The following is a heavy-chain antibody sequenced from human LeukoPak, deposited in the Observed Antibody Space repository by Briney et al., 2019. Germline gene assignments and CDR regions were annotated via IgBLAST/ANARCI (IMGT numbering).Heavy chain of an antibody. V-gene: IGHV4-59*01. J-gene: IGHJ3*02. CDR1: GGSISSYY. D-gene: IGHD3-22*01. Sequence: SETLSLTCTVSGGSISSYYWSWIRQPPGKGLEWIGYIYYSGSTNYNPSLKSRVTISVDTSKTQSSLKLTSVTAADPAVYYCAGDDSWNFDIWGQGTMVTVSS. CDR2: IYYSGST. CDR3: AGDDSWNFDI.